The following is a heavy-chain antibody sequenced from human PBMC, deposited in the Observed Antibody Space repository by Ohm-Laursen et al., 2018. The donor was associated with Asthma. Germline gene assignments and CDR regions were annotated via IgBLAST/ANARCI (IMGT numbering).Heavy chain of an antibody. CDR1: GVAFTDSW. CDR2: INPLGYEK. J-gene: IGHJ4*02. Sequence: SLRLSCTASGVAFTDSWMSWVRQLPGGSLEWVAKINPLGYEKYYMDSVRGRFTVSRDNAKNSLYLEMNSLRAEDTAVYYCARDKSLRRWLQLGGYWGQGTLVTVSS. V-gene: IGHV3-7*01. D-gene: IGHD5-24*01. CDR3: ARDKSLRRWLQLGGY.